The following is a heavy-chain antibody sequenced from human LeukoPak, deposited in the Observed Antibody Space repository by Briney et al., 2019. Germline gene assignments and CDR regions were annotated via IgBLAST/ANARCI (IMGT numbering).Heavy chain of an antibody. Sequence: PGGSLRLSCAASGFTFITYSMSWVRQAPGEGLEWVSTVNPSGVSTYYADSVKGRFTISRDNSVNTVYLQRNSLRAEDTAVYYCAKDRAGTPWAAWGQGILVTVSA. D-gene: IGHD1-1*01. CDR1: GFTFITYS. CDR2: VNPSGVST. V-gene: IGHV3-23*01. CDR3: AKDRAGTPWAA. J-gene: IGHJ5*02.